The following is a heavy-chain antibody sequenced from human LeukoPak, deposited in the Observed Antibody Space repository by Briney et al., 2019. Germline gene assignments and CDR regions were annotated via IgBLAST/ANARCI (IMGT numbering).Heavy chain of an antibody. J-gene: IGHJ4*02. CDR1: GYTFTSYD. D-gene: IGHD3-3*01. CDR3: SSSGVEEWQGLHF. V-gene: IGHV1-8*03. Sequence: GASVKVSCKASGYTFTSYDINWVRQATGQGLEWMGWMNPNSGNTGYAQKFQGRVTITRNTPISTAYMELRSLRSEDTAVYYCSSSGVEEWQGLHFWGQGTLVTVSS. CDR2: MNPNSGNT.